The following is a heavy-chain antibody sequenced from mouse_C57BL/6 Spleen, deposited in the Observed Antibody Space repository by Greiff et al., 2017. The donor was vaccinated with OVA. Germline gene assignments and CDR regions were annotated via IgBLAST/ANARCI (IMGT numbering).Heavy chain of an antibody. Sequence: VQLQQSGPELVKPGASVKISCKASGYTFTDYYMNWVKQSHGKSLEWIGDINPNNGGTSYNQKFKGKATLTVDKSSSTAYMELRSLTSEDSAVYYCARRDGTGGFDYWGQGTTLTVSS. V-gene: IGHV1-26*01. J-gene: IGHJ2*01. CDR3: ARRDGTGGFDY. CDR1: GYTFTDYY. CDR2: INPNNGGT. D-gene: IGHD4-1*01.